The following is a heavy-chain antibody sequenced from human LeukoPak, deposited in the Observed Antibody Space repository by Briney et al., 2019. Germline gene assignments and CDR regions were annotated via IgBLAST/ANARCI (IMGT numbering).Heavy chain of an antibody. Sequence: PSETLSLTCTVSGGSINNYYWSRIRQPAGKGLEWIGRIYTRGSTNYNPSLKSRVTMSVDTSKNQFSLKLSFVTAADTAVYYCARGRYCSADICSGGDAFDIWGQGTMVSVSS. CDR1: GGSINNYY. J-gene: IGHJ3*02. V-gene: IGHV4-4*07. CDR2: IYTRGST. CDR3: ARGRYCSADICSGGDAFDI. D-gene: IGHD2-15*01.